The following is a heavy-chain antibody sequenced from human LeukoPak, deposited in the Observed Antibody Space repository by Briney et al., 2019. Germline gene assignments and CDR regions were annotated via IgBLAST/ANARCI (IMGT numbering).Heavy chain of an antibody. CDR1: GGSISSSSYF. J-gene: IGHJ4*02. V-gene: IGHV4-39*01. CDR2: IYHSGNT. CDR3: ARRRGYFDY. Sequence: SETLSLTCTVSGGSISSSSYFWGWIRQPPGKGLEWIGNIYHSGNTNYNPSLKSRVTISVDTSKNQFSLNLTSVTASDTAIFYCARRRGYFDYWGQGTLVTVSS.